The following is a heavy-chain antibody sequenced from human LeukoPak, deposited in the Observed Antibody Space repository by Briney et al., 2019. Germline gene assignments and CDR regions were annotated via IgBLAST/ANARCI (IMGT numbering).Heavy chain of an antibody. CDR3: AKDLPDYGDYIEGY. V-gene: IGHV3-23*01. D-gene: IGHD4-17*01. CDR2: ISGSGGII. J-gene: IGHJ4*02. CDR1: GFTFSSFG. Sequence: GGSLRLSCAASGFTFSSFGMSWVRQAPGKGLEWVSTISGSGGIIDYADSVKGRFTFSRDNSRNMVYLQMNSLRAEDTAVYDCAKDLPDYGDYIEGYWGQGTLVTVSS.